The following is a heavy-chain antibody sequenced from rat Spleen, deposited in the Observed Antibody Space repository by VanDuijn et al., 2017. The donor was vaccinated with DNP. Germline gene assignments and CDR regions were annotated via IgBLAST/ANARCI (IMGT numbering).Heavy chain of an antibody. CDR3: ARLNWQSYFDY. Sequence: EVQLQESGPGLVKPSQSLSLTCSVTGYSITSNYWGWIRQFPGNKMEYIGHITYSGSTNYNPSLKSRISITRDTWKNQFFLQLNSVTTEDTATYFCARLNWQSYFDYWGQGVMVTVSS. D-gene: IGHD5-1*01. CDR2: ITYSGST. V-gene: IGHV3-1*01. J-gene: IGHJ2*01. CDR1: GYSITSNY.